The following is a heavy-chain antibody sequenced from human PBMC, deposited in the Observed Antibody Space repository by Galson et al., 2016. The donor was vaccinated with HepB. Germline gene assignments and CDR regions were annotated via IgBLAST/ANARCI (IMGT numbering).Heavy chain of an antibody. CDR2: IKQDGSGK. J-gene: IGHJ3*02. CDR1: GFTFSTYY. V-gene: IGHV3-7*05. CDR3: ARERFCSSATCYVGDAFHI. D-gene: IGHD2-2*01. Sequence: SLRLSCAASGFTFSTYYMTWVRQPPGKGLEWVAGIKQDGSGKYYVDSVKGRFTISRDNAKNSLYVQMDSLRAEDTAVYFCARERFCSSATCYVGDAFHIGGQGTMVTVSS.